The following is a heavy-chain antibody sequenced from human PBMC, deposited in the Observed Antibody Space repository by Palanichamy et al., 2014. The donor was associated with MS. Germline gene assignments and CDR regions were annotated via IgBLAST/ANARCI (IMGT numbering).Heavy chain of an antibody. CDR3: AKVNYYDMGDAFDI. CDR1: GFTFSSYG. V-gene: IGHV3-30*02. D-gene: IGHD3-22*01. J-gene: IGHJ3*02. CDR2: IRYDGSNK. Sequence: VQLVESGGGVVQPGGSLRLSCAASGFTFSSYGMHWVRQAPGKGLEWVAFIRYDGSNKLYADSVKGRFTISRDNSKNTLYLQMNSLRAEDTALYYCAKVNYYDMGDAFDIWGQGTMVTVS.